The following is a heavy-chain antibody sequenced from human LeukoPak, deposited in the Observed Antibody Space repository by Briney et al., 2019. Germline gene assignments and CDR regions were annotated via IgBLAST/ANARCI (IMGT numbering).Heavy chain of an antibody. CDR1: GFTFGDYA. CDR3: TGPAFDI. V-gene: IGHV3-49*04. Sequence: GGSLRLSCTASGFTFGDYAMSWVRQAPGKGLEWVGFIRSKAYGGTTEYAASVKGRFTISRDDSKSIAYLQMNSLKTEDTAVYYCTGPAFDIWGQGTMVTVSS. J-gene: IGHJ3*02. CDR2: IRSKAYGGTT.